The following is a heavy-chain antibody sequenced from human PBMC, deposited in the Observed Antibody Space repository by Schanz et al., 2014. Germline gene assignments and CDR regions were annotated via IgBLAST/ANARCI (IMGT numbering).Heavy chain of an antibody. CDR2: ISYDGNEK. J-gene: IGHJ4*02. D-gene: IGHD3-22*01. V-gene: IGHV3-30*18. Sequence: VRLVESGGGLVEPGGSLRLSCSGSGFTFSEVYMSWVRQAPGKGLEWVAFISYDGNEKHYPDSVKGRFTISRDNSKNTLYLQMNSLRAEDTAVYYCAKDLPSDYYIAYWGQGTLVTVSS. CDR1: GFTFSEVY. CDR3: AKDLPSDYYIAY.